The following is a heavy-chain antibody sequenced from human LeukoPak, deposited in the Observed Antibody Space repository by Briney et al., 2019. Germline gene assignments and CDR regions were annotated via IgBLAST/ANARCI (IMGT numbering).Heavy chain of an antibody. CDR3: ASFHGPYDFFDY. D-gene: IGHD3-3*01. CDR1: GGSISRGNYY. V-gene: IGHV4-61*02. J-gene: IGHJ4*02. CDR2: IYTSGST. Sequence: TLSLTCTVSGGSISRGNYYWSWIRQPAGKGLEWIGRIYTSGSTNYNPSLKSRVTISVDTSKNQFSLKLSSVTAADTAVYYCASFHGPYDFFDYWGQGTLVTVSS.